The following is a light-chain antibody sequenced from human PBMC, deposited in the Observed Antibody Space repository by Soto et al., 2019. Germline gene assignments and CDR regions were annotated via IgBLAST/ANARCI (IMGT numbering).Light chain of an antibody. CDR1: ENVDIY. V-gene: IGKV3-11*01. CDR3: LQRRNWPPLT. CDR2: DSY. J-gene: IGKJ4*01. Sequence: EVILTQSPATLSLYPGERATLSCRASENVDIYLAWYQQKPGQAPRLLIYDSYNRATGIPPRFSGSESGTDFTLTISSLEPEDFAVYYCLQRRNWPPLTCGGGTKVEIK.